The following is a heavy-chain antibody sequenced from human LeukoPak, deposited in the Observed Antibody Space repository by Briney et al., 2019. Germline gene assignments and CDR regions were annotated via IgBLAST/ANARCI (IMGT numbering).Heavy chain of an antibody. CDR2: FDPEDGET. CDR1: GYTFTGYY. V-gene: IGHV1-24*01. CDR3: ATYYVDYLYYFDY. Sequence: ASVKVSCKASGYTFTGYYMHWVRQAPGKGLEWMGGFDPEDGETIYAQKFQGRVTMTEDTSTDTAYMELSSLRSEDTAVYYCATYYVDYLYYFDYWGQGTLVTVSS. J-gene: IGHJ4*02. D-gene: IGHD4-17*01.